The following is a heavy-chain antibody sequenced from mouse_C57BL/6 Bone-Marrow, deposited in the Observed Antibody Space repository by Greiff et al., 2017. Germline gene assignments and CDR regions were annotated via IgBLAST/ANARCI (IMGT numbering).Heavy chain of an antibody. CDR1: GFNIKNTY. Sequence: DVKLQESVAELVRPGASVKLSCTASGFNIKNTYMHWVKQRPEQGLEWIGRIDPANGNTKYAPKFQGKATITADTSSNTAYLQLSSLTSEDTAIYYCAMDYYGSRGNYFDYWGQGTTLTVSS. J-gene: IGHJ2*01. CDR3: AMDYYGSRGNYFDY. CDR2: IDPANGNT. V-gene: IGHV14-3*01. D-gene: IGHD1-1*01.